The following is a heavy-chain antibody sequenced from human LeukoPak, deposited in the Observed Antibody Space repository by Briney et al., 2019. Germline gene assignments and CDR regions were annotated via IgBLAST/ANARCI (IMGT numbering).Heavy chain of an antibody. D-gene: IGHD6-19*01. J-gene: IGHJ4*02. CDR3: ARGGGWSVGIDY. CDR1: GFTFSNFV. CDR2: ISASGGST. V-gene: IGHV3-23*01. Sequence: GGSLRLSCAASGFTFSNFVMSWVRPAPGKGLEWVSVISASGGSTYYADSVKGRFTISRDNSKNTLYLQMNSLRAADTAVYYCARGGGWSVGIDYWGQGTLVTVSS.